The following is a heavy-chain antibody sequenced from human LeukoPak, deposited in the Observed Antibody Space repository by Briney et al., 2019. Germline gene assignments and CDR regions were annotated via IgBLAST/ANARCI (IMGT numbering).Heavy chain of an antibody. CDR2: VTGNGGST. Sequence: GGSLRLPCAASGFTFSTYAMHWVRQAPGKGLEFVSAVTGNGGSTYYANSVKGRFTISRDNSKNTLYLQMGSLRAEDMAVYYCARSASGSYQFWGQGTLVTVSS. V-gene: IGHV3-64*01. D-gene: IGHD3-10*01. J-gene: IGHJ4*02. CDR1: GFTFSTYA. CDR3: ARSASGSYQF.